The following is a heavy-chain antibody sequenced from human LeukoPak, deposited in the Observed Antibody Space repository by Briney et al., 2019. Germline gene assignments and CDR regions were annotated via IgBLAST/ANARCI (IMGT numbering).Heavy chain of an antibody. CDR3: ARGSLIAVATDIDY. CDR1: GYTFTSYA. J-gene: IGHJ4*02. Sequence: ASVKVSCKASGYTFTSYAMNWVRQAPGQGLEWMGWINTNTGNPTYAQGFTGRFVFSLDTSVSTAYLQISSLKAEDTAVYYCARGSLIAVATDIDYWGQGTLVTVSS. CDR2: INTNTGNP. V-gene: IGHV7-4-1*02. D-gene: IGHD6-19*01.